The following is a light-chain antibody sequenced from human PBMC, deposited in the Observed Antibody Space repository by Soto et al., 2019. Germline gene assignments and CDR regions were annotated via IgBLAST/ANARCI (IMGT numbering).Light chain of an antibody. CDR2: EAS. J-gene: IGKJ4*01. CDR3: QQYNSYPLT. CDR1: QSISGW. Sequence: IHMTQSPSTLSASVGDIVTITCRASQSISGWLAWYQQRPGKAPKLLIYEASNLESGVPSTFSGSGSGTDFTLTISSLQPDDLATYYCQQYNSYPLTFGGGTKVDIK. V-gene: IGKV1-5*03.